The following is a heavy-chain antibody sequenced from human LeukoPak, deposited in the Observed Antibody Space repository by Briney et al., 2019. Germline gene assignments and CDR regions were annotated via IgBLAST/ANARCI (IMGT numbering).Heavy chain of an antibody. J-gene: IGHJ4*02. D-gene: IGHD1-26*01. CDR3: AKDRGSSYLFDY. V-gene: IGHV3-30*04. CDR1: GFTFSFYA. CDR2: ISDDGSNK. Sequence: GGSLRLSCAVSGFTFSFYAMHWVRQAPGKGLEWVAIISDDGSNKYYADSVKGRSTISRDNSKNTLYLQMNSLRAEDTAVYYCAKDRGSSYLFDYWGQGTLVTVSS.